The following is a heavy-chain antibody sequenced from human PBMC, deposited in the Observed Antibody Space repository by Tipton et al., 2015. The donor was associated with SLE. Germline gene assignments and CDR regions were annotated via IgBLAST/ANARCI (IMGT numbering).Heavy chain of an antibody. J-gene: IGHJ4*02. V-gene: IGHV4-39*07. D-gene: IGHD2-2*01. CDR3: ARGPRSMGGSTRVDT. CDR2: SYYSGRT. CDR1: GGSVSSSTHY. Sequence: TLSLTCTVSGGSVSSSTHYWGWIRQPPGKGLEWIGSSYYSGRTYYNPSLKSRVTISVDMSKNQFSLKVSSVTAADTAVYYCARGPRSMGGSTRVDTWGQGTLVTVSS.